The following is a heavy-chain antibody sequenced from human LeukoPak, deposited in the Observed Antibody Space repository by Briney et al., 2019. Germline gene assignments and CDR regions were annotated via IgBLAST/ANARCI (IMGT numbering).Heavy chain of an antibody. V-gene: IGHV4-59*01. CDR1: GGSISSYY. J-gene: IGHJ4*02. CDR3: ARDLAAAGTFYFDY. D-gene: IGHD6-13*01. CDR2: IYYSGST. Sequence: SETLSLTCTVSGGSISSYYWSWIRQPPGKGLEWIGYIYYSGSTNYSPSLKSRVTISVDTSKNQFSLKLSSVTAADTAVYYCARDLAAAGTFYFDYWGQGTLVTVSS.